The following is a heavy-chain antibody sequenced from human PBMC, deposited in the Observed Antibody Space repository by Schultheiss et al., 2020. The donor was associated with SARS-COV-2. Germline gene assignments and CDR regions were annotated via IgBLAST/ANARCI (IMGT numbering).Heavy chain of an antibody. CDR2: IYWDDDK. D-gene: IGHD1-14*01. Sequence: SGPTLVKPTQTLTLTCTFSGFSLSTSGVGVGWIRQPPGKALEWLALIYWDDDKRYSPTLKSRLTISQDTSKNQVVLTMTNMDPVDTATYYCARTYGGATNDAFDIWGQGTMVTVSS. CDR1: GFSLSTSGVG. J-gene: IGHJ3*02. V-gene: IGHV2-5*02. CDR3: ARTYGGATNDAFDI.